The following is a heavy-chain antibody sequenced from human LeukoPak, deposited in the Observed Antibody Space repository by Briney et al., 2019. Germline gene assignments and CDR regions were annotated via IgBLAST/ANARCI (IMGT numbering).Heavy chain of an antibody. V-gene: IGHV4-4*02. J-gene: IGHJ4*02. D-gene: IGHD3-22*01. CDR3: ARPRYYYDSSGYYKYYFDY. Sequence: SETLSLTCAVSGGSISSSNWWSWVRQPPGKGLEWIGEIYHTGSTNYNPSLKSRVTISVDTSKNQFSLKLSSVTAADTAVYYCARPRYYYDSSGYYKYYFDYWGQGTLVTVSS. CDR1: GGSISSSNW. CDR2: IYHTGST.